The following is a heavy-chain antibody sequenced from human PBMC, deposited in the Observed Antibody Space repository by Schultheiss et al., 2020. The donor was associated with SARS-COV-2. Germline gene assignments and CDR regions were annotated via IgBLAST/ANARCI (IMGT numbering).Heavy chain of an antibody. CDR2: IYYSGST. D-gene: IGHD3-3*01. J-gene: IGHJ3*02. CDR1: GGSISSGGYY. CDR3: ARIFGVVISIDI. V-gene: IGHV4-61*08. Sequence: SETLSLTCTVSGGSISSGGYYWSWIRQHPGKGLEWIGYIYYSGSTNYNPSLKSRVTISVDTSKNQFSLKLSSVTAADTAVYYCARIFGVVISIDIWGQGTMVTVSS.